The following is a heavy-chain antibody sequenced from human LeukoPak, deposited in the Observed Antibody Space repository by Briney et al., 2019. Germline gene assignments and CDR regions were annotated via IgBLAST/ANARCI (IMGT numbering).Heavy chain of an antibody. CDR2: INWNGGST. Sequence: PGGSLRLSCAASGFTFDDYGMSWVRHAPGKGLEWVSGINWNGGSTGYADSVKGRFTISRDNAKNSLYLQMNSLRAEDTAVYYCAKVSGWYRVYYFDYWGQGTLVTVSS. D-gene: IGHD6-19*01. V-gene: IGHV3-20*04. CDR3: AKVSGWYRVYYFDY. CDR1: GFTFDDYG. J-gene: IGHJ4*02.